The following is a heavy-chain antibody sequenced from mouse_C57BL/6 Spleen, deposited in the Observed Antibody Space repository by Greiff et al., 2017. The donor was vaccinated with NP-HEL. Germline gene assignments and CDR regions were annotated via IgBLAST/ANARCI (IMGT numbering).Heavy chain of an antibody. CDR1: GYTFTSYW. V-gene: IGHV1-55*01. CDR2: IYPGSGST. CDR3: ARLDYGSSFDY. Sequence: QVHVKQPGAELVKPGASVKMSCKASGYTFTSYWITWVKQRPGQGLEWIGDIYPGSGSTNYNEKFKSKATLTVDTSSSTAYMQLSSLTSEDSAVYYCARLDYGSSFDYWGQGTTLTVSS. J-gene: IGHJ2*01. D-gene: IGHD1-1*01.